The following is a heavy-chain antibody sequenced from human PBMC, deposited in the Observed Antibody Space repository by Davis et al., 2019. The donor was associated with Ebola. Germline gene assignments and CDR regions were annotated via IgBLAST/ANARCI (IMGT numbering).Heavy chain of an antibody. CDR3: ARGDSRRDTAMAIYYYYGMDV. CDR2: ISAYNGNT. Sequence: ASVKVSCKASGGTFSSYAISWVRQAPGQGLEWMGWISAYNGNTNYAQKLQGRVTMTTDTSTSTAYMELRSLRSDDTAVYYCARGDSRRDTAMAIYYYYGMDVWGQGTTVTVSS. CDR1: GGTFSSYA. V-gene: IGHV1-18*01. J-gene: IGHJ6*02. D-gene: IGHD5-18*01.